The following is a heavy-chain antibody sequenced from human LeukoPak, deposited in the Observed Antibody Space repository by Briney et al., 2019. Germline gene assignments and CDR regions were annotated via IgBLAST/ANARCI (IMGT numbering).Heavy chain of an antibody. CDR1: GFTFGDYA. D-gene: IGHD6-19*01. Sequence: PGRSLRLSCTASGFTFGDYAMSWVRQAPGKGLEWVGFIRSKAYGGTTEYAASVKGRFTISRDDSKSIAYLQMNSLKTEDTAVYYCTRARYSSGWYFDYWGQGTLVTVSS. V-gene: IGHV3-49*04. CDR2: IRSKAYGGTT. CDR3: TRARYSSGWYFDY. J-gene: IGHJ4*02.